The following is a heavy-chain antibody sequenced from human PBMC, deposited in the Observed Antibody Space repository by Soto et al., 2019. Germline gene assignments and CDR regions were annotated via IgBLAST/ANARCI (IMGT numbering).Heavy chain of an antibody. J-gene: IGHJ6*02. Sequence: EVQLVESGGGLVKPGGSLRLSCAASGFSFSNAWMSWVRQLPGKGLEWVGHIKSKTDGGTADYAAPVKGRFTISRDDSKNTLYLLMNSLKTEDTAMFYCTTLNYSVDVWGQGTTVTVSS. D-gene: IGHD1-7*01. CDR3: TTLNYSVDV. CDR2: IKSKTDGGTA. V-gene: IGHV3-15*01. CDR1: GFSFSNAW.